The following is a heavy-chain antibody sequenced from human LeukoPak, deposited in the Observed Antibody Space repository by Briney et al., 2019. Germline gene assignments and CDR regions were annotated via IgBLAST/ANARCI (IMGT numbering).Heavy chain of an antibody. CDR1: GFTFRDSA. CDR3: ARESGFMMVGEINADNWFDP. CDR2: ISDEGSKR. J-gene: IGHJ5*02. Sequence: GGSLRLSCSGAGFTFRDSAFHWVRQAPGKGLEWVAVISDEGSKRFYADSVKGRFTISRDNSRDTLYLRMQTLRPEDSAVYYCARESGFMMVGEINADNWFDPWGQGTLVTVSS. D-gene: IGHD3-3*01. V-gene: IGHV3-30*04.